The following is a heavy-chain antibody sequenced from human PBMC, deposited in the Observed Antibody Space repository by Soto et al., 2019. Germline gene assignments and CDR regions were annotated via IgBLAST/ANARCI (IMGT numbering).Heavy chain of an antibody. CDR1: GGSISSYY. V-gene: IGHV4-59*01. CDR3: ARDASYSPYRFDY. J-gene: IGHJ4*02. Sequence: QVQLQESGPGLVKPSETLSLTCTVSGGSISSYYWSWIRQPPGKGLEWIGYIYYSGSTNYNPSLKSRVTISVDPSKNQCSLKLSSVTAADTAVYYCARDASYSPYRFDYWGQGTLVTVSS. CDR2: IYYSGST. D-gene: IGHD1-26*01.